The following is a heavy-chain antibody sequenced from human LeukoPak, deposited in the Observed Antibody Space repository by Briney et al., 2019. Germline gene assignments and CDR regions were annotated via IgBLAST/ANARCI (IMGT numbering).Heavy chain of an antibody. J-gene: IGHJ4*02. V-gene: IGHV3-53*01. Sequence: AGGSLRLSCAASGFTVSSNHMTWARQAPGKGLESVSVIYSGGSTGYADSVKGRFTISRDNSKNTMYLQMNSLRAEDTAMYYCARVRSPNYYSDYWGQGTLVTVSS. CDR1: GFTVSSNH. CDR2: IYSGGST. CDR3: ARVRSPNYYSDY. D-gene: IGHD1-1*01.